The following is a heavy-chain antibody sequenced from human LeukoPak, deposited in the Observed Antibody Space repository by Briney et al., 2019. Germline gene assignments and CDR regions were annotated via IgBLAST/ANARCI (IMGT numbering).Heavy chain of an antibody. V-gene: IGHV3-21*01. D-gene: IGHD3-10*01. CDR1: GFTFSSYS. CDR2: ISSSSSYI. Sequence: GGSLRVSCAASGFTFSSYSMNWVRQAPGKGLEWVSSISSSSSYIYYADSVKGRFTISRDNAKNSLYLQMNSLRAEDTAVYYCLWFGETPRFDPWGQGTLVTVSS. J-gene: IGHJ5*02. CDR3: LWFGETPRFDP.